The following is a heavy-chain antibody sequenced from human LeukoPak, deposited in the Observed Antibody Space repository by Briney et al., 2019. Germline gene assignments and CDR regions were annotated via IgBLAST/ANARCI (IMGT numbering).Heavy chain of an antibody. Sequence: PGGSLRLSCAASGFTFSDYYVSWIRQAPGKGLEWVSYISRSGSSIYYEDSVKGRFTISRDNAKNSLYLQMNSLRAEDTAVYYCARGVSISSSWYNDIWGQGTMVTVS. CDR3: ARGVSISSSWYNDI. CDR2: ISRSGSSI. CDR1: GFTFSDYY. V-gene: IGHV3-11*01. J-gene: IGHJ3*02. D-gene: IGHD6-13*01.